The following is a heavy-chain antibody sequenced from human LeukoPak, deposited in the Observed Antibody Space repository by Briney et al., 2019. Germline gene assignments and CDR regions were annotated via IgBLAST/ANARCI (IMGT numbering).Heavy chain of an antibody. V-gene: IGHV4-59*08. CDR3: ASGSSDYYYYYYVDV. CDR2: INYIGSS. J-gene: IGHJ6*03. CDR1: GASIIRNY. D-gene: IGHD2-2*01. Sequence: SETLSLTCTVSGASIIRNYWSWIRQPPGKGLEWIGYINYIGSSHYNPSLKSRVTISVDTSKHQFSLKVSSVTAADTAVYYCASGSSDYYYYYYVDVWGKGTTVTVSS.